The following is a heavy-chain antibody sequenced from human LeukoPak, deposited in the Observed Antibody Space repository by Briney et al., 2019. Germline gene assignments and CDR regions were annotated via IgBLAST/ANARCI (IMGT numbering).Heavy chain of an antibody. V-gene: IGHV1-2*02. D-gene: IGHD6-19*01. CDR2: INPNSGGT. CDR3: ARSGWLGAYHYFDY. Sequence: ASVKVSCKASGYTFTGYYMHWVRQAPGQGREGMGWINPNSGGTNYAQKFQGRVTMTRDTSISTAYMELSRLRSDDTAVYYCARSGWLGAYHYFDYWGQGTLVTVPS. J-gene: IGHJ4*02. CDR1: GYTFTGYY.